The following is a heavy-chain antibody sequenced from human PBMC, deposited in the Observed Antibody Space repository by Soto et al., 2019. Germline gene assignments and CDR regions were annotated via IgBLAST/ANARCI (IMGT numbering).Heavy chain of an antibody. CDR1: GFSFRSYG. D-gene: IGHD6-25*01. V-gene: IGHV3-30*03. CDR2: ISYDGSKT. Sequence: QVQLVESGGGVVQPGRSLRLSCEVSGFSFRSYGMHWVRQAPGKGLEWVTGISYDGSKTYYGDSVKGRFSISRDKSKDTLYLKMNSRSAEDTAVYYCAGDRSSGWREEGGPIDYWGQGTLVSVSS. CDR3: AGDRSSGWREEGGPIDY. J-gene: IGHJ4*02.